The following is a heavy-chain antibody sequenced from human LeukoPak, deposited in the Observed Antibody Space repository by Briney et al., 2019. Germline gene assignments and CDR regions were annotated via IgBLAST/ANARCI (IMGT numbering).Heavy chain of an antibody. CDR1: GGTFSSYA. D-gene: IGHD7-27*01. V-gene: IGHV1-8*02. CDR3: VRTPPNWGFDY. J-gene: IGHJ4*02. Sequence: ASVKVSCKASGGTFSSYAISWVRQAPGQGLEWVGWMSPNSGDTGYAQKFQGRVTMTSGSSISTAYMELSSLRSEDTAIYYCVRTPPNWGFDYWGQGTLVTVSS. CDR2: MSPNSGDT.